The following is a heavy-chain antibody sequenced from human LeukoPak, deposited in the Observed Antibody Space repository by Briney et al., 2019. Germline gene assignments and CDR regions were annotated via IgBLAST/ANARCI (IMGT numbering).Heavy chain of an antibody. CDR1: GGSISSGGYY. CDR3: ARLHSGNAFGI. Sequence: SETLSLTCTVSGGSISSGGYYWSWIRQHPGKGLEWIGSIYYSGSTSYNPSLKSRVTISVDTSKNQFSLKLSSVTAADTAVYYCARLHSGNAFGIWGLGTMVTVSS. V-gene: IGHV4-39*01. CDR2: IYYSGST. J-gene: IGHJ3*02. D-gene: IGHD1-26*01.